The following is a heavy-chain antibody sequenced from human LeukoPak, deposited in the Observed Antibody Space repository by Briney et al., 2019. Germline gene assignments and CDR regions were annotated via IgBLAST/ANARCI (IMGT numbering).Heavy chain of an antibody. CDR1: GFTVSSNY. CDR2: IYSGGST. D-gene: IGHD1-26*01. J-gene: IGHJ4*02. Sequence: GGSLRLSCAASGFTVSSNYMSWVRQAPGKGLEWVSVIYSGGSTYYADSVKGRFTISRDNSKNTLYLQMNSLRAEDTAVYYCARARVGATGWYFDYWGQGTLVTVSS. V-gene: IGHV3-53*01. CDR3: ARARVGATGWYFDY.